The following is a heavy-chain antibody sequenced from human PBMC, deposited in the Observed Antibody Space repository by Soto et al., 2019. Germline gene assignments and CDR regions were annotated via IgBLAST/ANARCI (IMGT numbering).Heavy chain of an antibody. CDR1: GGSISSYY. CDR3: ARVGRIGELDYGMDV. J-gene: IGHJ6*02. V-gene: IGHV4-59*12. Sequence: SETLSLTCTVSGGSISSYYWSWIRQPPGKGLEWIGYIYYSGGTNYNPSLKSRATISVDRSKNQFSLKLSSVTAADTAVYYCARVGRIGELDYGMDVWGQGTTVTVSS. CDR2: IYYSGGT. D-gene: IGHD3-10*01.